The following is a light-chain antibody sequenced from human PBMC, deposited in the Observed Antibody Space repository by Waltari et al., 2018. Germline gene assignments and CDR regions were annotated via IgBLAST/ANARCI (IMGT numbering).Light chain of an antibody. J-gene: IGKJ1*01. CDR3: QHYVRLPAT. CDR2: GAS. Sequence: EIVLTQSPGTLSLSPGERATLSCRASQSVGRSLAWYPQKPGQAPRPLSYGASSRATGVPDRFSGSGSGTNFSLTIARLEPEDFAVYYCQHYVRLPATFGQGTKVEI. CDR1: QSVGRS. V-gene: IGKV3-20*01.